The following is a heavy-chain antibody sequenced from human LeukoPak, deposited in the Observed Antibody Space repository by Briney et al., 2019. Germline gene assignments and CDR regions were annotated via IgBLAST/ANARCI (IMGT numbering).Heavy chain of an antibody. J-gene: IGHJ3*02. CDR3: ARDRGRFLEWLLMPDAFDI. CDR1: GGSISSYY. D-gene: IGHD3-3*01. Sequence: SETLSLTCTVSGGSISSYYWSWIRQPPGKGLEWIGYIYYSGSTNYTPSLKSRVTISVDTSKNQFSLKLSSVTAADTAVYYCARDRGRFLEWLLMPDAFDIWGQGTMVTVSS. V-gene: IGHV4-59*01. CDR2: IYYSGST.